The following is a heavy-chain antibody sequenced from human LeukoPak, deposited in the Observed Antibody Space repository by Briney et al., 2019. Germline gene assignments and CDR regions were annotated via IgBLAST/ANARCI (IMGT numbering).Heavy chain of an antibody. D-gene: IGHD5-12*01. CDR2: IYCSGST. V-gene: IGHV4-59*01. Sequence: PSETLSLTCTVSGGSIGSYYWSWIRQPPGKGLEWIGYIYCSGSTNYNPSLKSRVTISVDTSKNQFSLKLSSVTAADTAVYYCARALSGYDLTIDYWGQGTLVTVSS. CDR1: GGSIGSYY. CDR3: ARALSGYDLTIDY. J-gene: IGHJ4*02.